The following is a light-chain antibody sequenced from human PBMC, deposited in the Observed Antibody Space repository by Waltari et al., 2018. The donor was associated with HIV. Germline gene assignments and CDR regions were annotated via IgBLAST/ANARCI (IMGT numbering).Light chain of an antibody. CDR1: NLDDKY. CDR3: QAWDSGTGV. CDR2: QDD. J-gene: IGLJ1*01. V-gene: IGLV3-1*01. Sequence: SYELTQPPSVSVSPGQAATITCSGDNLDDKYVCWYQQKPGRSPVLLIYQDDKRLSGIPDRFSGSNAGNTATLTISGTQTMDEADYYCQAWDSGTGVFGTGTTVTVL.